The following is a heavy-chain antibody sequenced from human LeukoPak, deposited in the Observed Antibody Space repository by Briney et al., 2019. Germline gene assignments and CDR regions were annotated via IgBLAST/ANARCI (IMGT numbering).Heavy chain of an antibody. CDR2: IYYHGST. CDR3: ALLAVAGTRGGYYYYGMDV. CDR1: GGSINSYY. Sequence: SEAISLNSTVFGGSINSYYWSWDRQPPGEGLGGIGDIYYHGSTNYNPSLKGRVTISVDTSKNQFSLKLSSVTAADTAVYYCALLAVAGTRGGYYYYGMDVWGKGTTVTVSS. D-gene: IGHD6-19*01. V-gene: IGHV4-59*01. J-gene: IGHJ6*04.